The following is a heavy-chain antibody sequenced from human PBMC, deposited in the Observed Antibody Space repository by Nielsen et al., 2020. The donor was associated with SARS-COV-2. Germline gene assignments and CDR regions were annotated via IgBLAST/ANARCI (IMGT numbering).Heavy chain of an antibody. CDR3: ARGYYDILYAFDI. D-gene: IGHD3-9*01. Sequence: GGSLRLSCAASGYTFSSYGMHWVRQAPGKGLEWVAVIWYDGSNKYYADSVKGRFTISRDNSKNTLYLQMNSLRAEDTAVYYCARGYYDILYAFDIWGQGTMVTVSS. CDR1: GYTFSSYG. V-gene: IGHV3-33*01. CDR2: IWYDGSNK. J-gene: IGHJ3*02.